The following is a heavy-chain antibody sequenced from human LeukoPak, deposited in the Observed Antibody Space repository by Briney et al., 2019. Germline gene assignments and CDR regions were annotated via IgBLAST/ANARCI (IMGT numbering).Heavy chain of an antibody. V-gene: IGHV1-69*04. CDR1: GGTFSSYA. CDR3: ARERIAVAGGNYYYYYGMDV. Sequence: SVKVTCKASGGTFSSYAISWMRQAPGQGLEWMGRIIPILGIANYPQKYQGRVTITADKSTRTAYMELSRLRSDDTAVYYCARERIAVAGGNYYYYYGMDVWGQGTTVTVSS. CDR2: IIPILGIA. J-gene: IGHJ6*02. D-gene: IGHD6-19*01.